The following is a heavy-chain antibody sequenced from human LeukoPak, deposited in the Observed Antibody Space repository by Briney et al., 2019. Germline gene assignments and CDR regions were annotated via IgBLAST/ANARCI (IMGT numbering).Heavy chain of an antibody. V-gene: IGHV3-74*01. CDR3: ARGGYDILTGYYFGAFDI. J-gene: IGHJ3*02. CDR1: GFSFSKYW. D-gene: IGHD3-9*01. Sequence: GGSLRLSCAASGFSFSKYWMHWVRQTPGEGLVWVARIKEDGTYTSYADSVKGRFTISRDNAKNSLYLQMNSLRAEDTAVYYCARGGYDILTGYYFGAFDIWGQGTMVTVSS. CDR2: IKEDGTYT.